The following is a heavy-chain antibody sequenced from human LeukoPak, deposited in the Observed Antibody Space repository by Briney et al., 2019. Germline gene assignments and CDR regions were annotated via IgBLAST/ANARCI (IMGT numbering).Heavy chain of an antibody. CDR2: INSDGSST. CDR1: GFTFSSYW. V-gene: IGHV3-74*01. J-gene: IGHJ4*02. Sequence: PGGSLRLSCAAPGFTFSSYWMHWVRQAPGKGLVWVSRINSDGSSTSYADSVKGRSTISRNNAKNTLYLQMNSLRAEDTAVYYCARDVLRYFDWLPIGPYYFDYWGQGTLVTVSS. CDR3: ARDVLRYFDWLPIGPYYFDY. D-gene: IGHD3-9*01.